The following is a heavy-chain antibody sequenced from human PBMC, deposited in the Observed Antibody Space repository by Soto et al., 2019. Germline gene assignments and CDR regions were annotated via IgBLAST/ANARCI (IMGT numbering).Heavy chain of an antibody. CDR2: ISGSGGST. CDR1: GFTFSSYA. J-gene: IGHJ6*03. CDR3: AKDDYCSGGSCYLDYYYYYMDV. D-gene: IGHD2-15*01. Sequence: GSLRLSCAASGFTFSSYAMSWVRQAPGEGLEWVPAISGSGGSTYYADSVKGRFTISRDNSKNTLYLQMNSLRAEDTAVYYCAKDDYCSGGSCYLDYYYYYMDVWGKGTTVTVSS. V-gene: IGHV3-23*01.